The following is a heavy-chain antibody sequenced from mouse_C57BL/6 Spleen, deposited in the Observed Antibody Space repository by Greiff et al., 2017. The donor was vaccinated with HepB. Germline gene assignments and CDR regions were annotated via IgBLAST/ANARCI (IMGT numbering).Heavy chain of an antibody. CDR2: IYPGDGDT. J-gene: IGHJ1*03. CDR3: ARSYYGYDGPSDFDV. CDR1: GYAFSSSW. V-gene: IGHV1-82*01. Sequence: QVQLQQSGPELVKPGALVKISCKASGYAFSSSWMNWVKQRPGKGLEWIGRIYPGDGDTNYNGKFKGKATLTADKSSSTAYMQLSSLTSEDSAVYFCARSYYGYDGPSDFDVWGTGTTVTVSS. D-gene: IGHD2-9*01.